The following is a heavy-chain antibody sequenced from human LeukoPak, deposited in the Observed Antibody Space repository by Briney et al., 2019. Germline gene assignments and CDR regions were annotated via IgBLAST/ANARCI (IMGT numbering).Heavy chain of an antibody. D-gene: IGHD6-13*01. CDR3: ASSQYPIAAADNWLDP. CDR1: GDSLSSINYY. J-gene: IGHJ5*02. V-gene: IGHV4-39*02. Sequence: PSATLSLTCTVSGDSLSSINYYLGWIRQPPGKGLEWIGTIYYSGITFYNPSLKSRVTISVDTSKNHFSLKLSSVTAADTALYYCASSQYPIAAADNWLDPWGQGTLVTVSS. CDR2: IYYSGIT.